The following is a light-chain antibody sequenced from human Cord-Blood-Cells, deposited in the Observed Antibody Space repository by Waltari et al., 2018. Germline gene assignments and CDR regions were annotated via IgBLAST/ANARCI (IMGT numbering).Light chain of an antibody. Sequence: EIVLTQSPATLSLSPGERATLSCRASQSVSSHLAWYQQKPGQAPRLLIYDASNRATGIQARFSGSGSATDFTLTISSLEPEDFAVYYCQQRSNWPTFCPGTKVDIK. CDR2: DAS. CDR3: QQRSNWPT. CDR1: QSVSSH. J-gene: IGKJ3*01. V-gene: IGKV3-11*01.